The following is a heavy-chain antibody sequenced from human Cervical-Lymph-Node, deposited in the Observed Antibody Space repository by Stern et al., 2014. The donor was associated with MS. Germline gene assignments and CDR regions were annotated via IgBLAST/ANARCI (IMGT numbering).Heavy chain of an antibody. V-gene: IGHV3-69-1*02. CDR2: IGSGSTR. D-gene: IGHD3-3*01. J-gene: IGHJ3*02. Sequence: EVQLVESGGGLVKPGGSLRLSCAASGFTLSDSYMNWVRQAPWKGLEWVSCIGSGSTRHYVDSMKGRFTISRDNAKNSLYLQMNSLRAEDTAIYYCARDAAIFGVAFDRNDAFDIWVQGTMVTVSS. CDR3: ARDAAIFGVAFDRNDAFDI. CDR1: GFTLSDSY.